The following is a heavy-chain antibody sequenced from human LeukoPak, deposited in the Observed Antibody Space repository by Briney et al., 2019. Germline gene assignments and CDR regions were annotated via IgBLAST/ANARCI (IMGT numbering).Heavy chain of an antibody. CDR3: ASAPTGTTGRYYYYYMDV. J-gene: IGHJ6*03. V-gene: IGHV3-20*04. CDR1: GFTFDDYG. D-gene: IGHD1-1*01. Sequence: LGGSLRLSCAASGFTFDDYGMSWVRQAPGKGLEWVSGINWNGGSTGYADSVKGRFTISRDNAKNSLYLQMNSLRAEDTALYYCASAPTGTTGRYYYYYMDVWGKGTTVTVSS. CDR2: INWNGGST.